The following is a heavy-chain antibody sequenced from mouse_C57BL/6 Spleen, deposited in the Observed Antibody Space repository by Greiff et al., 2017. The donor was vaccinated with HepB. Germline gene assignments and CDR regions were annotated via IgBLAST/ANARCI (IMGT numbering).Heavy chain of an antibody. CDR3: ARGDVYYAMDC. J-gene: IGHJ4*01. D-gene: IGHD3-3*01. CDR1: GFTFSDYG. CDR2: ISSGSSTI. V-gene: IGHV5-17*01. Sequence: EVMLVESGGGLVKPGGSLKLSCAASGFTFSDYGMHWVRQAPEKGLEWVAYISSGSSTIYYADTVKGRFTISRDNAKNTLFLQMTSLRSEDTAMYYCARGDVYYAMDCWGQGTSVTVSS.